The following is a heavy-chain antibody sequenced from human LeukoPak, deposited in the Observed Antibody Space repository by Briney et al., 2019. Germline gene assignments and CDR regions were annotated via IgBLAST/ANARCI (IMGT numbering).Heavy chain of an antibody. CDR3: ARGGLLAARPIDY. CDR1: GFRFSSHW. V-gene: IGHV3-21*01. CDR2: ISSGNSYI. Sequence: PGGSLRLSCAASGFRFSSHWMSWVRHSPGKGLEWVSSISSGNSYIYYAESVKGRFTISRDNAKNSLYLQMNSLRAEDTAVYYCARGGLLAARPIDYWGQGTLVTVSS. J-gene: IGHJ4*02. D-gene: IGHD6-6*01.